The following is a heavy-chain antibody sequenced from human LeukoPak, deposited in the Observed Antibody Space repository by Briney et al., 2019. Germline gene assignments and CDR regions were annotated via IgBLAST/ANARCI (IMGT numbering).Heavy chain of an antibody. J-gene: IGHJ4*02. Sequence: GGSLRLSCAASGFTFSSYAMSWVRQAPGKGLEWVSAISGSGGSTYYADPVKGRFTISRDNSKNTLYLQMNSLRAEDTAVYYCAKVGYGSGSSGFDYWGQGTLVTVSS. CDR3: AKVGYGSGSSGFDY. V-gene: IGHV3-23*01. CDR1: GFTFSSYA. CDR2: ISGSGGST. D-gene: IGHD3-10*01.